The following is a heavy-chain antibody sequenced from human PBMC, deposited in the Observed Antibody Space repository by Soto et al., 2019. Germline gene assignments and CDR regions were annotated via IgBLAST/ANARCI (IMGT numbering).Heavy chain of an antibody. CDR3: ARVDVLRFLEWLI. V-gene: IGHV1-18*04. D-gene: IGHD3-3*01. J-gene: IGHJ4*02. Sequence: ASVKVSCKASGYTFTGYYMHWVRQAPGQGLEWMGWINPNNGNTNYAQNLQGRVTMTTDTSTSTAYMELRSLRSDDTAVYYCARVDVLRFLEWLIWGQGTLVTVSS. CDR1: GYTFTGYY. CDR2: INPNNGNT.